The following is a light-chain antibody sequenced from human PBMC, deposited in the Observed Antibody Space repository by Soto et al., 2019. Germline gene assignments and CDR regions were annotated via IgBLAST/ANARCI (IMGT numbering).Light chain of an antibody. V-gene: IGKV3-20*01. CDR3: RQYGRSLEFA. CDR1: QSVSSN. J-gene: IGKJ4*01. CDR2: GAS. Sequence: EIVMTQSPATLSVSPGERATLSCRASQSVSSNLAWYQQKPGQAPRLPIYGASTRATGIPDRFSGSGSGTDFTLTISRLDPEDFAVYYCRQYGRSLEFAVGGGTKVDIK.